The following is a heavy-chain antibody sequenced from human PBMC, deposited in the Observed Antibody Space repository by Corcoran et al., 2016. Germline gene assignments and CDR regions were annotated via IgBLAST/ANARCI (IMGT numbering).Heavy chain of an antibody. D-gene: IGHD1-26*01. CDR3: AKDRDLGAAKYLFDY. Sequence: QVQLVESGGGVVQPGRSLRLSCAASGFTFSSYAMHWVRQAPGKGLEWMAVISNDGRDKHHADSVKGRFTISRENSKNTVYLQMNSLRIEDTAMYYFAKDRDLGAAKYLFDYWGQGTLVTVSS. CDR2: ISNDGRDK. V-gene: IGHV3-30*04. CDR1: GFTFSSYA. J-gene: IGHJ4*02.